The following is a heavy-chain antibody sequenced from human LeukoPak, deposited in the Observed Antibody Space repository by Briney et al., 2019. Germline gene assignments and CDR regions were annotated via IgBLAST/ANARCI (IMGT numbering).Heavy chain of an antibody. V-gene: IGHV3-30*14. CDR2: ISYDGSNK. Sequence: GGSLRLSCAASGFTFSSYAMHWVRQAPGKGLEWVAVISYDGSNKYYADSVKGRFTISRDNSKNTLYLQMNSLRAEDTAVYYCARRSMVRGVYYYYMDVWGKGTTVTVSS. CDR3: ARRSMVRGVYYYYMDV. J-gene: IGHJ6*03. D-gene: IGHD3-10*01. CDR1: GFTFSSYA.